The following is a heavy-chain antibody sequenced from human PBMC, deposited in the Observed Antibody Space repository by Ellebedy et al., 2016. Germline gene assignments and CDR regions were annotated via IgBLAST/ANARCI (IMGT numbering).Heavy chain of an antibody. D-gene: IGHD5-24*01. CDR2: IKQDETEK. CDR3: ATRRDGYN. CDR1: RFTFSIYW. V-gene: IGHV3-7*01. Sequence: GESLKISXAASRFTFSIYWMTWVRQAPGKGLEWVANIKQDETEKYYVDSVKGRSTISRDNAKNSLYLQMNSLRAEDTAVYYCATRRDGYNWGQGTLVTVSS. J-gene: IGHJ4*02.